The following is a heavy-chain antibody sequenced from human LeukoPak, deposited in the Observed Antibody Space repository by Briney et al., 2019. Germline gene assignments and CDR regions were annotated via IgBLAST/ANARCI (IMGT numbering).Heavy chain of an antibody. J-gene: IGHJ4*02. V-gene: IGHV1-2*02. CDR3: ARDLYYYGSGSSVVYY. D-gene: IGHD3-10*01. CDR2: INPNSGGT. CDR1: GYTFTGYY. Sequence: EASVKVSCKASGYTFTGYYMHWVRQAPGQGLEWMGWINPNSGGTNYAQKFQGRVTMTRDTSISTAYMELSRLRSDDTAVYYCARDLYYYGSGSSVVYYWGQGTLVTVSS.